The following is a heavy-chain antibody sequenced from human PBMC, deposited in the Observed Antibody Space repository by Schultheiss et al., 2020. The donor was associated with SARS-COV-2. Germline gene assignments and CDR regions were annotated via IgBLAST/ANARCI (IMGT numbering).Heavy chain of an antibody. J-gene: IGHJ4*02. V-gene: IGHV3-48*03. CDR3: ARGGPWITIRYYFDY. D-gene: IGHD3-3*01. Sequence: GGSLRLSCAASGFTFSSYDMDWVRQAPGKGLEWISYISASGDTIYYADSVKGRFTISRDNSKNSLYLQMNSLRAEDTAVYYCARGGPWITIRYYFDYWGQGTLVTVSS. CDR1: GFTFSSYD. CDR2: ISASGDTI.